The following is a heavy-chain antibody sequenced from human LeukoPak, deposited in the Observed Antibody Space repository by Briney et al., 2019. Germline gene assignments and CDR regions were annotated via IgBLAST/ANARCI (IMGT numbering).Heavy chain of an antibody. CDR1: GYSFTNFD. V-gene: IGHV1-8*01. D-gene: IGHD6-19*01. J-gene: IGHJ6*03. CDR3: ARGPQWRGDYYYMDV. CDR2: MNPNSGNK. Sequence: ASVTVTCKASGYSFTNFDINWVRQATGQGLEWMGWMNPNSGNKGYAQKFQGRVTMTMNTSITTAYMELSSLRSEDTAVYYCARGPQWRGDYYYMDVWGRGTAHTVSS.